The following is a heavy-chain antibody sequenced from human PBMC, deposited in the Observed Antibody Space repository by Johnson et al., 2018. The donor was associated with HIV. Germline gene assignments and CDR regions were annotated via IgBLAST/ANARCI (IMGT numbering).Heavy chain of an antibody. J-gene: IGHJ3*01. CDR3: ARDPAWL. D-gene: IGHD5-12*01. CDR1: GFTFSNYA. CDR2: ISYDVSNE. V-gene: IGHV3-30*04. Sequence: VQLVESGGGVVQPGRSLRLSCAASGFTFSNYAMHWVRQAPGKGLEWMAFISYDVSNEYYADSVKGRFTISRDNSKNTLYLQMNSLRAEDTAVYYCARDPAWLWGQGTMVTVSS.